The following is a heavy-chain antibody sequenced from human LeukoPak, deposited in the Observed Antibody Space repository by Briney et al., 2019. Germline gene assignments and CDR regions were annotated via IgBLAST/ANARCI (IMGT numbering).Heavy chain of an antibody. D-gene: IGHD4-17*01. CDR2: IYYSGST. CDR1: GGSISSSSYY. V-gene: IGHV4-39*07. Sequence: SETLSLTCTVSGGSISSSSYYWSWIRQPPGKGLEWIGSIYYSGSTYYNPSLKSRVTISVDTSKNQFSLKLSSVTAADTAVYYCARDSYGDYFDYWGQGTLVTLSS. CDR3: ARDSYGDYFDY. J-gene: IGHJ4*02.